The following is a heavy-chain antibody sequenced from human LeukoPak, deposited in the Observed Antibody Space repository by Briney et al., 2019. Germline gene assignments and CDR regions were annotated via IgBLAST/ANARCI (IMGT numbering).Heavy chain of an antibody. D-gene: IGHD4-23*01. J-gene: IGHJ4*02. CDR3: ARGLRWRDY. CDR1: GFTFSNYA. V-gene: IGHV3-23*01. Sequence: PGGSLRLSCAASGFTFSNYALSWVRQAPGKELGWVSSIAGSGGSTYYADSVKGRFTISRDNSKNTLYLQMNSLQAGDTAVYYCARGLRWRDYWGQGTLVTVSS. CDR2: IAGSGGST.